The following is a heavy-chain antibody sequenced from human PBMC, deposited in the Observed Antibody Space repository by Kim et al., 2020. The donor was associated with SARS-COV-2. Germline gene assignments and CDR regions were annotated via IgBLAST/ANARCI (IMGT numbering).Heavy chain of an antibody. D-gene: IGHD5-18*01. J-gene: IGHJ4*02. CDR1: GFTVSSNY. CDR2: IYSGGST. V-gene: IGHV3-53*01. Sequence: GGSLRLSCAASGFTVSSNYMSWVRQAPGKGLEWVSVIYSGGSTYYADSVKGRFTISRDNSKNTLYLQMNSLRAEDTAVYYCARGDTAMDPHPRYYFDYWGQGTLVTVSS. CDR3: ARGDTAMDPHPRYYFDY.